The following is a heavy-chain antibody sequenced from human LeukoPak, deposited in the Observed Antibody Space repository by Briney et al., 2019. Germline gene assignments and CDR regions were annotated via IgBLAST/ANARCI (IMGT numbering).Heavy chain of an antibody. CDR3: AMEGIAVAGSFDY. D-gene: IGHD6-19*01. CDR2: INSDGSRI. Sequence: GGSLRLSCAASGFPFSGYWMHWVRQAPGKGLVWVSRINSDGSRISYVDSVKGRFNISRDNAKNTLYLQMNSLRAKNTAVYYCAMEGIAVAGSFDYWGQGTLVTVSS. V-gene: IGHV3-74*01. CDR1: GFPFSGYW. J-gene: IGHJ4*02.